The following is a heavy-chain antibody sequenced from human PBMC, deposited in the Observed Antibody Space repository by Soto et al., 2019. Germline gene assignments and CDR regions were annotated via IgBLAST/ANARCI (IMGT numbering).Heavy chain of an antibody. CDR3: ARGHHSFGWFDP. CDR1: GGSFSGYY. D-gene: IGHD2-15*01. V-gene: IGHV4-34*01. Sequence: ASETLSLTCAVYGGSFSGYYWSWIRQPPGKGLEWIGEINHSGSTNYNPSLKSRVTISVDTSKNQFSLKLSSVTAADTAVYYCARGHHSFGWFDPWGQGTLVTVSS. CDR2: INHSGST. J-gene: IGHJ5*02.